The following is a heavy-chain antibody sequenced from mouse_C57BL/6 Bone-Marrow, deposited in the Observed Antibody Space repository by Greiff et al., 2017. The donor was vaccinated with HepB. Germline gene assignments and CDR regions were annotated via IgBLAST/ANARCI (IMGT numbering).Heavy chain of an antibody. CDR1: GYSITSGYY. Sequence: EVKLVESGPGLVKPSQSLSLTCSVTGYSITSGYYWNWIRQFPGNKLEWMGYISYDGSNNYNPSLKNRISITRDTSKNQFFLKLNSVTTEDTATYYCAEGGSSFAYWGQGTLVTVSA. D-gene: IGHD1-1*01. V-gene: IGHV3-6*01. J-gene: IGHJ3*01. CDR2: ISYDGSN. CDR3: AEGGSSFAY.